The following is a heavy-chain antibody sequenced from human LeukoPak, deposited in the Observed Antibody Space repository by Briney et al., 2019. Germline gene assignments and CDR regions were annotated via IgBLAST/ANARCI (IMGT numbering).Heavy chain of an antibody. J-gene: IGHJ4*02. CDR3: ARDAKQQLVIWSDY. CDR2: ISSSGSTI. Sequence: GGSLRLSCAASGFTFSDYYMSWIRQAPGKGLEWVSYISSSGSTIYYADSVKGRFTISRDNAKNSLYLQMNSLRAEDTAVYYCARDAKQQLVIWSDYWGQGTLVTVSS. CDR1: GFTFSDYY. D-gene: IGHD6-13*01. V-gene: IGHV3-11*04.